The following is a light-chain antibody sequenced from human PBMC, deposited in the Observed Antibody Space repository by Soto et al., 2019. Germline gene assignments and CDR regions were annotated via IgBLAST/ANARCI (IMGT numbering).Light chain of an antibody. V-gene: IGKV3-15*01. CDR2: GVS. CDR3: KQYNQWPQT. Sequence: EIVMTQSPATLSVSPGERATLSCRASQSVSSKLAWFQQKPGQAPSLLIYGVSTRAIGVPVRFSGSGSGTEFTLTINSLQSEDFAVYYCKQYNQWPQTFGQGNKVEIX. CDR1: QSVSSK. J-gene: IGKJ2*01.